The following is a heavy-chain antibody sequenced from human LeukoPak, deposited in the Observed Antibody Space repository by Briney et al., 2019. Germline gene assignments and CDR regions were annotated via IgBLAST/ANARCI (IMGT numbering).Heavy chain of an antibody. J-gene: IGHJ4*02. CDR1: GGSISSSSYY. D-gene: IGHD5-12*01. Sequence: PSETLSLTCTVSGGSISSSSYYWGWIRQPPGKGLEWIGSIYYSGSTYYNPSLKSRVTISVDTSKNQFSLKLSSVTAADTAVYYCARGEYSGYLERGYFDYWGQGTLVTVSS. CDR2: IYYSGST. V-gene: IGHV4-39*01. CDR3: ARGEYSGYLERGYFDY.